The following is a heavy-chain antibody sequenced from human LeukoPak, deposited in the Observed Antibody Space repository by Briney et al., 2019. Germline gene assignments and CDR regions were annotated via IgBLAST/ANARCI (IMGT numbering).Heavy chain of an antibody. J-gene: IGHJ5*02. CDR3: ARGSDILTGYYQNWFDP. CDR2: INPSGGST. Sequence: ASVKVSCKASGYTFTSYYMHWVRQAPGQGLEWMGIINPSGGSTSYAQKFQGRVTMTRDTSISTAYMELSRLRSDDTAVYYCARGSDILTGYYQNWFDPWGQGTLVTVSS. CDR1: GYTFTSYY. V-gene: IGHV1-46*01. D-gene: IGHD3-9*01.